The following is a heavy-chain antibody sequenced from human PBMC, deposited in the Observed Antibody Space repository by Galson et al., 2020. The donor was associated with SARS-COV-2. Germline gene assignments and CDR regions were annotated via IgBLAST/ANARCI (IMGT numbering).Heavy chain of an antibody. CDR3: ASGGRGAD. J-gene: IGHJ4*02. CDR2: IKPDGSKK. D-gene: IGHD2-15*01. CDR1: GFTFSSNW. V-gene: IGHV3-7*02. Sequence: GGSLRLSCAASGFTFSSNWMRWVRQAPGKGLEWVANIKPDGSKKDYVDSVKGRFTISRDNAKNSLFLQMNTLRAEDTAVYYCASGGRGADWGRGTLVTVSS.